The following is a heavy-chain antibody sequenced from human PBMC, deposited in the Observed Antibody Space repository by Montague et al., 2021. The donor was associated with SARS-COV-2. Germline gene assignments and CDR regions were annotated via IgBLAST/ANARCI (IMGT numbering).Heavy chain of an antibody. V-gene: IGHV4-61*01. D-gene: IGHD3-22*01. CDR1: GVSISSGSYY. CDR3: VREKYYFDDSGSK. J-gene: IGHJ4*02. Sequence: SDTLSLTRSVSGVSISSGSYYWSWVRQPPGKGLEWIGYVYHTGSTNYNPSLKSRVTLSIDTSKNQFSLNLTSVTAADTAVYYCVREKYYFDDSGSKWGQGTLATV. CDR2: VYHTGST.